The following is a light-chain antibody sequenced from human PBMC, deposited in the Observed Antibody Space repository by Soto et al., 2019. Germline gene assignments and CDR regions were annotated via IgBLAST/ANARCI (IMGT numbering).Light chain of an antibody. J-gene: IGLJ1*01. Sequence: ALTQPRSVSGSPGQSVTISCTGTSSDVGSYKDVSWYQHHPGKVPKLMIYDVSERPSGVPDRFSGSKSGNTASLTISGLQAEDEANYYCCAYADTFYVFGTGTKVTVL. CDR2: DVS. V-gene: IGLV2-11*01. CDR3: CAYADTFYV. CDR1: SSDVGSYKD.